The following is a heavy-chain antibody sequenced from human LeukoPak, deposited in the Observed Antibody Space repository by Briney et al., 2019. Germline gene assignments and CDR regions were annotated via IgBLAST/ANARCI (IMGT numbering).Heavy chain of an antibody. CDR3: ARVRIAVANYFDY. D-gene: IGHD6-19*01. CDR2: INSDGSST. J-gene: IGHJ4*02. Sequence: GGSLRLSCAASGFTFSSYWMHWVRQAPGKGLVWVSRINSDGSSTSYAGSVKGRFTISRDNAKNTLYLQMNSLRAEDTAVYYCARVRIAVANYFDYWGQGTLVTVS. V-gene: IGHV3-74*01. CDR1: GFTFSSYW.